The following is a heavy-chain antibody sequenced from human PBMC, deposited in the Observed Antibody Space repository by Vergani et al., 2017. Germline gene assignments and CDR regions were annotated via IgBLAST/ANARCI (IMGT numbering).Heavy chain of an antibody. Sequence: EVQLVESGGGLVQPGGSLRLSCAAPGFTFSSYEMNWVRQAPGKGLEWVSYISSGGSTIYHADSVKGRFTISRENAKNSLYLQMNSLRVEETAVYYCARGRRVGYPECFQQWGQGTLVTVSS. D-gene: IGHD5-12*01. CDR3: ARGRRVGYPECFQQ. CDR1: GFTFSSYE. V-gene: IGHV3-48*03. CDR2: ISSGGSTI. J-gene: IGHJ1*01.